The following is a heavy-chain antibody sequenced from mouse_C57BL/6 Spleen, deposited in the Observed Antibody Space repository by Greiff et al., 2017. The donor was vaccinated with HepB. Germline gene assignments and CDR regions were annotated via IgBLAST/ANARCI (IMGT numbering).Heavy chain of an antibody. Sequence: QVQLQQSGTELVKPGASVKLSCKASGYTFTSYWMHWVKQRPGQGLEWIGNINPSNGGTNYNEKFKSKATLTVDKSSSTAYMQLSSLTSEDSAVYYCARQDYGSSPWYLDYWGQGTTLTVSS. CDR3: ARQDYGSSPWYLDY. D-gene: IGHD1-1*01. V-gene: IGHV1-53*01. CDR1: GYTFTSYW. J-gene: IGHJ2*01. CDR2: INPSNGGT.